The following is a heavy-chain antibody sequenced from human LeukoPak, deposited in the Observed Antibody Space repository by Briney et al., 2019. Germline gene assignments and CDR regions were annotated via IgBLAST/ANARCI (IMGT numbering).Heavy chain of an antibody. J-gene: IGHJ6*02. CDR3: AREHFDWLMHGMDV. D-gene: IGHD3-9*01. Sequence: ASVKVSCKASGGTFSSYAISWVRQAPGQGLEWMGGIIPIFGTANYAQKFQGRVTITTDESTSTAYMELSSLRSEDTAVYYCAREHFDWLMHGMDVWGQGTTVTVSS. V-gene: IGHV1-69*05. CDR2: IIPIFGTA. CDR1: GGTFSSYA.